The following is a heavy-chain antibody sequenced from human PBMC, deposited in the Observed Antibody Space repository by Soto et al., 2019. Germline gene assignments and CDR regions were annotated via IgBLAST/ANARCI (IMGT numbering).Heavy chain of an antibody. J-gene: IGHJ6*02. CDR1: GFSFSSYG. Sequence: QVQLVESGGGVVQPGRSLRLSCAASGFSFSSYGMHWVRQAPGKGLEWVAVIWYDGSNKYYADSVKGRFTISRDNSKNTLYLQMNSLIAEDTAVYYCARVVNNYYYYGMDVWGQGTTVTVSS. CDR2: IWYDGSNK. CDR3: ARVVNNYYYYGMDV. V-gene: IGHV3-33*01.